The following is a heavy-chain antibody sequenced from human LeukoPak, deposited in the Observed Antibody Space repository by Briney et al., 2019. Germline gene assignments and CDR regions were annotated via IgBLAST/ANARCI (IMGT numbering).Heavy chain of an antibody. CDR2: IYSGGST. CDR1: GFTVSSIY. D-gene: IGHD5-18*01. Sequence: GGSLRLSCAASGFTVSSIYMSWVRQAPEKGLEWVSVIYSGGSTYYADSVKGRFTISRDNSKNTLYLQMNSLRAEDTAVYYCASSIQLWSLGAFDIWGQGTMVTVSS. J-gene: IGHJ3*02. V-gene: IGHV3-53*01. CDR3: ASSIQLWSLGAFDI.